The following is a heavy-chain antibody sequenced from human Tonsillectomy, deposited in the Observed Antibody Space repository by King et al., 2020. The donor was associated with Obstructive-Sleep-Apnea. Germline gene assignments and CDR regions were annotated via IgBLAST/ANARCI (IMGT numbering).Heavy chain of an antibody. V-gene: IGHV3-43D*03. CDR2: ISWDGGST. Sequence: VQLVESGGVVVQPGGSLRLSCAGSGFTFDDHAMHWVRQAPGKGLEWVSLISWDGGSTYYADSVKGRFTISRDNSKNSLYLQMNSLRAEDTALYYCGKDKGFAEQLWALDYWGQGTLVTVSS. D-gene: IGHD6-13*01. CDR1: GFTFDDHA. CDR3: GKDKGFAEQLWALDY. J-gene: IGHJ4*02.